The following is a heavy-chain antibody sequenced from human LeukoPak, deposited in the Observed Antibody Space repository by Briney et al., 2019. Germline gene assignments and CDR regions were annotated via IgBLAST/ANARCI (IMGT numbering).Heavy chain of an antibody. J-gene: IGHJ4*02. V-gene: IGHV3-43*02. Sequence: GGSLRLSCAASGFTFDDYAMHWIRQTPGKGLEWVSLISGDGGSTYYADSVKGRFTISRDNSKNSLYLQMNSLRTEDTALYYCAKVIAVAGDFDYWGQGTLVTVSS. CDR3: AKVIAVAGDFDY. CDR1: GFTFDDYA. D-gene: IGHD6-19*01. CDR2: ISGDGGST.